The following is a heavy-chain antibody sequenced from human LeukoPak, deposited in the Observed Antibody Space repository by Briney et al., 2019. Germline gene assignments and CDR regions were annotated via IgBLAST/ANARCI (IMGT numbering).Heavy chain of an antibody. Sequence: AGGSLRLSCAASGFTVSSNYMSWVRQAPGKGLEWVSVIYSGGSTYYADSVKGRFTISRDNSKNTLYLQMNSLRAEDTAVYYCANRGSSGWPYYFDYWGQGTLVTVSS. D-gene: IGHD6-19*01. V-gene: IGHV3-53*01. CDR3: ANRGSSGWPYYFDY. CDR1: GFTVSSNY. J-gene: IGHJ4*02. CDR2: IYSGGST.